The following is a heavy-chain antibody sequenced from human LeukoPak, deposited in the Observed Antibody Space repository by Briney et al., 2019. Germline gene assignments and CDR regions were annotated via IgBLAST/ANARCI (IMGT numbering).Heavy chain of an antibody. V-gene: IGHV3-30-3*01. CDR2: ISYDGNNK. CDR3: ARGNWGSLFDAFDI. Sequence: GRALRLSCAASGFTFSSYAMHWVRQAPGKGLEWVAVISYDGNNKYYANAVKGRFTISIDNSKNKVSLQMNILRHEDTAIYYCARGNWGSLFDAFDIWGQGTMVTVSS. CDR1: GFTFSSYA. D-gene: IGHD7-27*01. J-gene: IGHJ3*02.